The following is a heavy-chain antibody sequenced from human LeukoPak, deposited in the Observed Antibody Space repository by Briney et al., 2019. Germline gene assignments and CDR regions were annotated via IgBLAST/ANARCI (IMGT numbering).Heavy chain of an antibody. J-gene: IGHJ5*02. V-gene: IGHV3-7*01. D-gene: IGHD6-13*01. CDR2: IKQDGSEK. Sequence: GGSLRLSCAGSGFTFSGSWMSWVRQAPGKGLEWVANIKQDGSEKYYVDSVKGRFTISRDNAKNSLYLQMNSLRAEDTAVYYCASAAYSSSYPNWFDPWGQGTLVTVSS. CDR3: ASAAYSSSYPNWFDP. CDR1: GFTFSGSW.